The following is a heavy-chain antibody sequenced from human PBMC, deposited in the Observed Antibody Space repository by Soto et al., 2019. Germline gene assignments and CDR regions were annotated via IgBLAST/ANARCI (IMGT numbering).Heavy chain of an antibody. CDR2: ISNSADSI. J-gene: IGHJ4*02. V-gene: IGHV3-48*03. D-gene: IGHD3-22*01. CDR3: ARGGGYDSSGSYPKVRIY. Sequence: GWSLRLSCAASGFTFGTYEMNLVRQAPGKGLEWVSYISNSADSIEYADSVKGRFTISRDNAKNSLYLQMNSLRAEDTAIYYCARGGGYDSSGSYPKVRIYWGEGTPVTVSS. CDR1: GFTFGTYE.